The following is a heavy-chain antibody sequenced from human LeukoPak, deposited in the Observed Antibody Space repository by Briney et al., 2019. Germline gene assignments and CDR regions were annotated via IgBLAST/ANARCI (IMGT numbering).Heavy chain of an antibody. CDR1: GGSFSGYY. D-gene: IGHD1-26*01. CDR2: INHSGST. Sequence: PSETLSLTCAVYGGSFSGYYWSWIRQPPGKGLEWIGEINHSGSTNYNPSLKSRVTISVDTSKNQFSQKLSSVTAADTAVYYCARGPMTVGASPFDYWGQGTLVTVSS. V-gene: IGHV4-34*01. CDR3: ARGPMTVGASPFDY. J-gene: IGHJ4*02.